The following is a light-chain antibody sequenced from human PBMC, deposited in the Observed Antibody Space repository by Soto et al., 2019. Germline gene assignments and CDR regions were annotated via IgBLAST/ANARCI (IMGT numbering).Light chain of an antibody. V-gene: IGKV1-5*01. Sequence: GDRVTITCRGSQSISSWLAWYQQKPGKAPKLLIYDASSLESGVPSRFSGSGSGTEFTLTISSLQPDDFATYYCQQYNSYSPRYTFGQGTKLEIK. CDR3: QQYNSYSPRYT. CDR2: DAS. CDR1: QSISSW. J-gene: IGKJ2*01.